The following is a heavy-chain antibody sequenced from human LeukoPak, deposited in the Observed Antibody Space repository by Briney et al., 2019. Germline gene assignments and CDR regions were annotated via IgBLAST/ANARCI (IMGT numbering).Heavy chain of an antibody. Sequence: GGSLRLSCEASEFTFSNYWMHWVRQAPGKGLVWVSRMNYDGSATTYADSVKGRFTMSRDNAKNTLYLQMSSLRTEDTALYYCARGPPSRGYYSGDSWGQGTQVTVSS. CDR3: ARGPPSRGYYSGDS. V-gene: IGHV3-74*01. CDR1: EFTFSNYW. D-gene: IGHD6-25*01. J-gene: IGHJ4*02. CDR2: MNYDGSAT.